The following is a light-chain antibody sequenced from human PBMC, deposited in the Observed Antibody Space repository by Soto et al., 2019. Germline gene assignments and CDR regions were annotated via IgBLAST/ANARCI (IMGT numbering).Light chain of an antibody. CDR1: QSVSSSY. V-gene: IGKV3-15*01. Sequence: EIVLTQSPGTLSLSPVERATLSCMASQSVSSSYLAWYQQKPGQGPRLLIYSASTRATGIPARISGSGSETEFTLTISSLQSEDFAVYYCHQYHYWSRPSFGGGTKVDIK. CDR2: SAS. J-gene: IGKJ4*01. CDR3: HQYHYWSRPS.